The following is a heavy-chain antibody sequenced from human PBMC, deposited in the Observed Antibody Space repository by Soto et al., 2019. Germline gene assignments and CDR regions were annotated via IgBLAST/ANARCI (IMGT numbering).Heavy chain of an antibody. J-gene: IGHJ3*02. Sequence: EVQLVESGGDLVQPGGSLRLSCADSRFTFSGYWMYWVRQAPGKGLEGVANIKEDGSEKNYVGSVRGRFTISRDNAKNSLYLQMNRLRAEDTAVYYCARGARIWGQGTMVTVS. CDR2: IKEDGSEK. CDR1: RFTFSGYW. CDR3: ARGARI. V-gene: IGHV3-7*01.